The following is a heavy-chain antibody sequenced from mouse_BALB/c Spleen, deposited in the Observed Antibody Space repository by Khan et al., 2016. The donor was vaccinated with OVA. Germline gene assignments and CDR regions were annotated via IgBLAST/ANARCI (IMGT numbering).Heavy chain of an antibody. J-gene: IGHJ2*01. CDR1: GYTLTSYW. V-gene: IGHV1S81*02. CDR2: INPSNGRT. D-gene: IGHD2-1*01. CDR3: ARLLINFDY. Sequence: QVQLKESGAELVNPGASVNLSCKASGYTLTSYWMHWVKQRPGQGLEWIGEINPSNGRTNYNEKFKSKATLTVDKSSITAYMQLSSPTSEDSAVYYCARLLINFDYWGQGTTHTVSS.